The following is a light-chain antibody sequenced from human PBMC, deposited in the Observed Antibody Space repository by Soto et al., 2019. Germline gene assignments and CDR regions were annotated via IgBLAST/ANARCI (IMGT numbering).Light chain of an antibody. J-gene: IGKJ2*01. V-gene: IGKV3-20*01. CDR1: RSVNSRY. CDR2: GTS. Sequence: EIVLTQSPGTLSLSPGDRATLSCRASRSVNSRYLAWYQQKPGQAPRLRIYGTSTRATAIPDRFSGSGSGTDFTLTISRLEPEDFAVYHCHQYGYSPNTFGQGTNLEIK. CDR3: HQYGYSPNT.